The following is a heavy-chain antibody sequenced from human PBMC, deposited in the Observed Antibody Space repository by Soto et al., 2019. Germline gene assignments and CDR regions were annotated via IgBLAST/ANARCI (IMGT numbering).Heavy chain of an antibody. D-gene: IGHD2-8*01. CDR1: GYTFTSYY. Sequence: QVQLVQSGAEVKKPGASVKISCKASGYTFTSYYMHWVRHAPGQGLEWMGIINPSGGSTNYAQKLQGRVAMPRDTSTSTVYMELNSLRSEDTAVYYCARPPYTECINDVCYPLAYWGQGTLVTVSS. CDR2: INPSGGST. CDR3: ARPPYTECINDVCYPLAY. J-gene: IGHJ4*02. V-gene: IGHV1-46*01.